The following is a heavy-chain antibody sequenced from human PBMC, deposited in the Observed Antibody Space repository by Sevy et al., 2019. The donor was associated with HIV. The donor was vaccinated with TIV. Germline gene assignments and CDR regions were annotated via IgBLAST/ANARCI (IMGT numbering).Heavy chain of an antibody. J-gene: IGHJ4*01. V-gene: IGHV3-20*04. CDR2: INWNGGST. CDR3: ARAPPSYYDYRTGYHDF. D-gene: IGHD3-3*01. Sequence: GGSLRLSCAASGFTFEDYGMSWVRQVPGKGPEWVSGINWNGGSTSYADSVKGRFTISRDNAKKSLYLQMKGLRAEDTALYYCARAPPSYYDYRTGYHDFWGQGTRVTVSS. CDR1: GFTFEDYG.